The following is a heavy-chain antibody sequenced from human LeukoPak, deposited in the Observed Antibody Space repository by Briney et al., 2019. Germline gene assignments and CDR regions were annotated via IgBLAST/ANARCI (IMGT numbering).Heavy chain of an antibody. D-gene: IGHD3-22*01. V-gene: IGHV1-69*01. Sequence: GASVKVSCKASGGTFSSYAISWVRQAPGQGLEWMGGIIPIFGTANYAQKFQGRVTITADESTSTAYMELSSLRSEDTAVYYCARETRENYYYDSSRWFDPWGQGTLVTVSS. CDR1: GGTFSSYA. CDR3: ARETRENYYYDSSRWFDP. J-gene: IGHJ5*02. CDR2: IIPIFGTA.